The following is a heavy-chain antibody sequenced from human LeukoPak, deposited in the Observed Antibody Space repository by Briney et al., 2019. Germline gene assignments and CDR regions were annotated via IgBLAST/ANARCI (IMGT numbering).Heavy chain of an antibody. J-gene: IGHJ4*02. V-gene: IGHV3-66*01. CDR2: IYSGGST. Sequence: GGSLRLSCAASGFTVSSNYMSWVRQAPGKGLEWVSVIYSGGSTYYADSVKGRFTISRDHSKNSLYLQMKSLRVEDTAVYYCTRDPHALDYWGQGTLVTVSP. CDR3: TRDPHALDY. D-gene: IGHD2-2*01. CDR1: GFTVSSNY.